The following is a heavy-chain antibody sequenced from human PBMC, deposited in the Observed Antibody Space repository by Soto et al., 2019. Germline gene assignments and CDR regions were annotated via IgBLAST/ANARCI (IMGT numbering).Heavy chain of an antibody. CDR3: ARVHRGTGGQDFDY. J-gene: IGHJ4*02. CDR1: GYTFTSYD. D-gene: IGHD2-8*02. Sequence: QVQLVQSGAEVKKPGASVKVSCKASGYTFTSYDINWVRQATGHGLEWMGWMNPNSGNTGYAQKVQGRVTMTRNTSISQAYMELSSLRSEGAGVYYCARVHRGTGGQDFDYWGQGTLVTVSS. V-gene: IGHV1-8*01. CDR2: MNPNSGNT.